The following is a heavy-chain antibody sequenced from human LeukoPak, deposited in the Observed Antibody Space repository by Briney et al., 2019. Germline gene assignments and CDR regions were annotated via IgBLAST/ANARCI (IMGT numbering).Heavy chain of an antibody. CDR3: ARDDTGVIRGIRFHY. D-gene: IGHD3-10*01. CDR2: IYHSGNT. Sequence: SETLSLTCAVSGASISSGYWWSWVRQPPGKGLEWIGEIYHSGNTNHNPSLKSRVTISVDKSKSQFSLSLSSVTAADTAVYYCARDDTGVIRGIRFHYWGQGTLVTVSS. V-gene: IGHV4-4*02. CDR1: GASISSGYW. J-gene: IGHJ4*02.